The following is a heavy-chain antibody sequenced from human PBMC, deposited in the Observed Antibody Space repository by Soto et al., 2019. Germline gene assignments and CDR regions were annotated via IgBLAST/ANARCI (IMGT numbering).Heavy chain of an antibody. CDR1: GFTFSSYS. V-gene: IGHV3-21*01. CDR3: ARSFPLDIVVVVAATQYHDY. CDR2: ISSSSSSYI. Sequence: GGSLRLSCAASGFTFSSYSMNWVRQAPGKGLEWVSSISSSSSSYIYYADSVKGRFTISRDNAKNSLYLQMNSLRAEDTAVYYCARSFPLDIVVVVAATQYHDYWGQGTLVTVSS. J-gene: IGHJ4*02. D-gene: IGHD2-15*01.